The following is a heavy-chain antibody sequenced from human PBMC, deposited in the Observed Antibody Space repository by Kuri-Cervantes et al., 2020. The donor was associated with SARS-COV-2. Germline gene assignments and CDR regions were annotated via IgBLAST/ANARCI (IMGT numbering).Heavy chain of an antibody. CDR2: IYYSGST. CDR1: GGSISSYY. Sequence: SETLSLTCTVSGGSISSYYWSWIRQPPGKGLEWIGYIYYSGSTNYNPSLKSRVTISVDTSKNQFSLKLSSVTAADTAVYYCARQASYYYGSGSYWYYYYGMDVWGQGTTVTVSS. J-gene: IGHJ6*02. V-gene: IGHV4-59*08. D-gene: IGHD3-10*01. CDR3: ARQASYYYGSGSYWYYYYGMDV.